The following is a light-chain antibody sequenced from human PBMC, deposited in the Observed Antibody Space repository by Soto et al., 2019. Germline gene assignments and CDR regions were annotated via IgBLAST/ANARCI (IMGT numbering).Light chain of an antibody. CDR3: QQYNNWPFT. V-gene: IGKV3-15*01. CDR2: GAS. J-gene: IGKJ3*01. CDR1: QSVSSN. Sequence: EIVMTQSPATLSVSPGERATLSCRASQSVSSNLAWYQQKPGQAPRLLIYGASTRATGIPGRFSGSGSGTEFTITISSLQSEDFAVFYCQQYNNWPFTFGAGTKVDIK.